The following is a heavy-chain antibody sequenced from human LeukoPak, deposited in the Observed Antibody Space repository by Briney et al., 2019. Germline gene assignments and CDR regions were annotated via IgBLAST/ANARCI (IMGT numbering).Heavy chain of an antibody. V-gene: IGHV1-69*13. CDR1: GGTFSSYA. Sequence: SVKVSCKASGGTFSSYAISWVRQAPGQGLEWMGGIIPIFGTANYAQKFQGRVTITAGESTSTAYMELSSLRSEDTAVYYCARTVAAAADWFDPWGQGTLVTVSS. CDR2: IIPIFGTA. CDR3: ARTVAAAADWFDP. D-gene: IGHD6-13*01. J-gene: IGHJ5*02.